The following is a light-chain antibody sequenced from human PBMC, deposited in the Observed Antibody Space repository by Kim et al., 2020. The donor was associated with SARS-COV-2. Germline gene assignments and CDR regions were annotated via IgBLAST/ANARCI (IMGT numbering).Light chain of an antibody. CDR1: SSDVGGYNY. CDR2: DVS. Sequence: PVRSITISCTGTSSDVGGYNYVSWYQQHPGKAPKLMIYDVSKRPSGVSNRFSGSKSGNTASLTISGLQAEDEADYYCSSYTSSSLVFGGGTQLTVL. V-gene: IGLV2-14*04. J-gene: IGLJ7*01. CDR3: SSYTSSSLV.